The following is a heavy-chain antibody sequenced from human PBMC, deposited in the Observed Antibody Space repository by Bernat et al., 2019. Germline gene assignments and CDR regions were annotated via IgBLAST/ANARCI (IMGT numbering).Heavy chain of an antibody. CDR3: ARVALPAAIGYHYSSYMAV. V-gene: IGHV4-34*01. J-gene: IGHJ6*03. D-gene: IGHD2-2*01. CDR2: INHTGNT. Sequence: QVQLQQWGAGLLKPPETLSLTCAVYGGSFSDYYWSWVRQPPGKGLEWIGEINHTGNTNYNPSLKSRVTISVDTSKTQFSLTLRSVTAADTAVYYCARVALPAAIGYHYSSYMAVWGTGTTVTVSS. CDR1: GGSFSDYY.